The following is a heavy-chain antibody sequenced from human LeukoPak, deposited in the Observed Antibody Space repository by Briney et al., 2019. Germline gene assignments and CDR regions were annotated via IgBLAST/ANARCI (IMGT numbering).Heavy chain of an antibody. D-gene: IGHD5-18*01. CDR1: GGTFSSYT. CDR2: IIPIFGTA. CDR3: ARDRLGSYGYSFDY. V-gene: IGHV1-69*05. J-gene: IGHJ4*02. Sequence: SVKVSCKASGGTFSSYTISWVRQAPGQGLEWMGGIIPIFGTANYAQKFQGRVTITTDESTSTAYMELSSLRSEDMAVYYCARDRLGSYGYSFDYWGQGTLVAVSS.